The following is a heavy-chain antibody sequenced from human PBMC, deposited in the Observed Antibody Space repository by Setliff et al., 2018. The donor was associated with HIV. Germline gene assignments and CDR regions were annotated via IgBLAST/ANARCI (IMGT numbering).Heavy chain of an antibody. V-gene: IGHV4-59*08. CDR1: GASIRGHY. CDR3: ARSLVPSGYYYGRHAFDI. J-gene: IGHJ3*02. CDR2: IYYSGNT. Sequence: SETLSLTCSVSGASIRGHYWSWIRQSPGKGLEWIGNIYYSGNTNYNPSFKNRVTISVDTSKNQFSLRVNSVTAADTAVYYCARSLVPSGYYYGRHAFDIWGQGTKVTVSS. D-gene: IGHD3-22*01.